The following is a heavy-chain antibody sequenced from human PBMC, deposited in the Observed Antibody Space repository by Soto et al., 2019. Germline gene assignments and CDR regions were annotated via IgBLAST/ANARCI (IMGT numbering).Heavy chain of an antibody. V-gene: IGHV4-31*03. CDR1: GGSISSGGYY. D-gene: IGHD2-2*03. CDR3: ARTGERWILGYYFDY. J-gene: IGHJ4*02. CDR2: IYYSGST. Sequence: QVQLQESGPGLVKPSQTLSLTCTVSGGSISSGGYYWSWIRQHPGKGLEWIGYIYYSGSTYYKPSLKSRVTISVDTSKNQFSLKLSSVTAADTAVYYCARTGERWILGYYFDYWGQGTLVTVSS.